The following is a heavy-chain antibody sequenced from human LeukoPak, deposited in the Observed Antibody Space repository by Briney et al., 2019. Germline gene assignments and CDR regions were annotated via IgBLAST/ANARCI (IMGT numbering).Heavy chain of an antibody. D-gene: IGHD6-19*01. CDR2: IRYDGSNK. CDR3: AKDFDPFRNSGSFGEDY. J-gene: IGHJ4*02. CDR1: GFTFSSYG. V-gene: IGHV3-30*02. Sequence: PGGSLRLSCAASGFTFSSYGMHWVRQAPGKGLEWVAFIRYDGSNKYYADSVKGRFTISRDNSKNTLYLQMNSLRAEDTAVYYCAKDFDPFRNSGSFGEDYWGQGTLVTVSS.